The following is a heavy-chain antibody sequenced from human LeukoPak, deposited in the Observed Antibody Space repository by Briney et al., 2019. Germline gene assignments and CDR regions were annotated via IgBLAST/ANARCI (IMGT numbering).Heavy chain of an antibody. CDR3: ARQGLYSGYYFDY. J-gene: IGHJ4*02. CDR2: FYYSGST. V-gene: IGHV4-39*01. D-gene: IGHD5-12*01. CDR1: GGSISSGACY. Sequence: SSETLSVTCTVSGGSISSGACYCGWIRQPPGKGLEWIGTFYYSGSTYYNPSLKSRATISVATSKNHFSRKLTSVTAADRAVYYCARQGLYSGYYFDYWGQGTLVTVSS.